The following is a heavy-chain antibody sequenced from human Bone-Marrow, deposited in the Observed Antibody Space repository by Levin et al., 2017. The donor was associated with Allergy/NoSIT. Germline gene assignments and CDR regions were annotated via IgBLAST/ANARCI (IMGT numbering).Heavy chain of an antibody. CDR3: ATSYCTSTNCFPVAIDR. J-gene: IGHJ5*02. V-gene: IGHV4-34*01. Sequence: PSETLSLTCAVYGGPFRHYYWSWIRQPPGKGPEWIGEINHSGNTNYNPSLKSRVSISVDTSKSRFSLRLTSVTAADTAVYYCATSYCTSTNCFPVAIDRWGQGTLVTVSS. CDR2: INHSGNT. CDR1: GGPFRHYY. D-gene: IGHD2-2*01.